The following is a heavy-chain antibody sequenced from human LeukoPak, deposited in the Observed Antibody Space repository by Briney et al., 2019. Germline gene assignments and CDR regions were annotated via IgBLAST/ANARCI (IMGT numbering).Heavy chain of an antibody. D-gene: IGHD2-8*01. Sequence: GASVKVSCKASGYTFTSYGISWVRQAPGQGLEWMGWISAYNGNTNYAQKLQGRVTMTTDTSTSTAYMELRSLRSDDTAVYYCARDLEEYCTNGVCYYFDHWGQGTLVTVSS. J-gene: IGHJ4*02. CDR3: ARDLEEYCTNGVCYYFDH. V-gene: IGHV1-18*01. CDR1: GYTFTSYG. CDR2: ISAYNGNT.